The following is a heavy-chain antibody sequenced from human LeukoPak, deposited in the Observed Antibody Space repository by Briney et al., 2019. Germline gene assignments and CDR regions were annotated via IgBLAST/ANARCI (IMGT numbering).Heavy chain of an antibody. D-gene: IGHD3-22*01. Sequence: SETLFLTCTVSGGSISSSSYYWGWIRQPPGKGLEWIGSIYYSGSTYYNPSLKSRVTISVDTSKNQFSLKLSSVTAADTAVYYCARHAPVYDRGILDYWGQGTLVTVSS. V-gene: IGHV4-39*01. CDR2: IYYSGST. CDR1: GGSISSSSYY. J-gene: IGHJ4*02. CDR3: ARHAPVYDRGILDY.